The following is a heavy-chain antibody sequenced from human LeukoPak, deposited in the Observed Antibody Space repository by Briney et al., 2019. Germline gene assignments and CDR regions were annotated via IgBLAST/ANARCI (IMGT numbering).Heavy chain of an antibody. Sequence: ASVKVSCKASGYTFTSYDINWVRQATGQGLEWMGWMNPNSGNTGYAQKFQGKVTMTTDTSTTTAYMELRSLRSDDTAVYYCARQDHREGSAWDYWGQGTLVTVSS. J-gene: IGHJ4*02. CDR3: ARQDHREGSAWDY. CDR1: GYTFTSYD. V-gene: IGHV1-8*02. CDR2: MNPNSGNT. D-gene: IGHD1-14*01.